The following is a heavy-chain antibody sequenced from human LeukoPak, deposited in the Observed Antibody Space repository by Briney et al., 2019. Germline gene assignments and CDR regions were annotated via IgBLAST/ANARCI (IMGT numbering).Heavy chain of an antibody. CDR1: GFTFSNYP. CDR2: ISESCDVT. V-gene: IGHV3-23*01. J-gene: IGHJ4*02. CDR3: ARDSSHYLGSSDY. D-gene: IGHD6-6*01. Sequence: PGGSLRLSCEASGFTFSNYPMSWVRQAPGRGLEWVSVISESCDVTHYADAMKGRFTISRDNAKNTLNLQMNSLRAEDTAIYYCARDSSHYLGSSDYWGQGTLVTVSS.